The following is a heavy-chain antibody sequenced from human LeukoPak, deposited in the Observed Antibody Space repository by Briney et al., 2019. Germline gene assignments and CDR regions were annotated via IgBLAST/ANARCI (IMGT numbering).Heavy chain of an antibody. Sequence: PGRSLRLSCAASGFTFSSYGMHWVRQAPGKGLEWVAVISYDGSNKYYADSVKGRFTISRDNSKNTLYLQMNSLRAEDTAVYYCAKNLEVGSSGYYYLDYYYYYYGMDVWGQGTTVTVSS. J-gene: IGHJ6*02. CDR3: AKNLEVGSSGYYYLDYYYYYYGMDV. CDR1: GFTFSSYG. D-gene: IGHD3-22*01. CDR2: ISYDGSNK. V-gene: IGHV3-30*18.